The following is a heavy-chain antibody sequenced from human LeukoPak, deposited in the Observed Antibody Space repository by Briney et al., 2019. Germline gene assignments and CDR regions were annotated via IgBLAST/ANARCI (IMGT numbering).Heavy chain of an antibody. J-gene: IGHJ5*02. CDR1: GDSVSSGNYY. CDR3: ARQESGTWFDP. Sequence: SPSETLSLTCTVSGDSVSSGNYYWSWIRQPPGKGLEWIGFIYYGSTNYNPSLKSRVTISVDTSKNQFSLKLSSVTAADTAVYYCARQESGTWFDPWGQGILVTVSS. V-gene: IGHV4-61*01. CDR2: IYYGST. D-gene: IGHD1-14*01.